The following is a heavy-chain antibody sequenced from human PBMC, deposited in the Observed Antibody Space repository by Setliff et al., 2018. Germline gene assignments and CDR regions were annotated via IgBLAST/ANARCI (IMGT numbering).Heavy chain of an antibody. CDR2: ISAYNGNT. D-gene: IGHD6-13*01. Sequence: ASVKVSCKASGYTFTSYGISWVRQAPGQGLEWMGWISAYNGNTEYSQKFQGRVNIASDTSASTAYMELSSLRSEDTALYYRARGGASSRWYYFDYWGQGTLVTVSS. J-gene: IGHJ4*02. V-gene: IGHV1-18*01. CDR1: GYTFTSYG. CDR3: ARGGASSRWYYFDY.